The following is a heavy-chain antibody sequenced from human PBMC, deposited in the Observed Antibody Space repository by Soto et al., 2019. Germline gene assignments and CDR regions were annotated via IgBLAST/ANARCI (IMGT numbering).Heavy chain of an antibody. V-gene: IGHV3-33*01. CDR3: ARDAGIAVAGTVPFRYYYYYGMDV. CDR2: IWYDGSNK. J-gene: IGHJ6*02. D-gene: IGHD6-19*01. Sequence: HPGGSLRLSCAASGFTFSSYGMHWVRQAPGKGLEWVAVIWYDGSNKYYADSVKGRFTISRDNSKNTLYLQMNSLRAEDTAVYYCARDAGIAVAGTVPFRYYYYYGMDVWGQGTTVTVSS. CDR1: GFTFSSYG.